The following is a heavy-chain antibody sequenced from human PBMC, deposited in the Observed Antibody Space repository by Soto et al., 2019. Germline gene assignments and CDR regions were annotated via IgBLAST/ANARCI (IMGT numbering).Heavy chain of an antibody. CDR1: GGSFSGYY. CDR2: INHSGST. CDR3: ARLIGSSGWYELDY. Sequence: TSETLSLTCAVYGGSFSGYYWSWIRQPPGKGLEWIGEINHSGSTNYNPSLKSRVTISVDTSKNQFSLKLSSVTAADTAVYYCARLIGSSGWYELDYWGQGTLVTVSS. D-gene: IGHD6-19*01. V-gene: IGHV4-34*01. J-gene: IGHJ4*02.